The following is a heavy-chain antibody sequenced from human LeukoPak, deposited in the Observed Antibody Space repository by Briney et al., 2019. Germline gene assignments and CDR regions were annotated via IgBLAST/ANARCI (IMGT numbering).Heavy chain of an antibody. D-gene: IGHD3-3*01. Sequence: SETLSLTCAVYGGSFSGYYWSWIRQPPGKGLEWIGEINHSGSTSYNPSLKSRVTISVDTSKNQFSLKLSSVTAADTAVYYCARGGQKLGITIFGVVIRESDLERSSYFDYWGQGTLVTVSS. CDR3: ARGGQKLGITIFGVVIRESDLERSSYFDY. CDR1: GGSFSGYY. J-gene: IGHJ4*02. CDR2: INHSGST. V-gene: IGHV4-34*01.